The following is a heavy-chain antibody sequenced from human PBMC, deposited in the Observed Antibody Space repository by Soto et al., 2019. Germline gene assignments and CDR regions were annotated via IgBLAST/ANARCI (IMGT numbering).Heavy chain of an antibody. Sequence: QLQLQESGPGLVKPAETLSLTCTVSGGSVSRGSFYWGWIRQPPGKGLEWIGSIYYTRNTYCNPSIKSRVTISVDSSKNQISLKLSSVTAADTAVYYCARHWEQWLGYIDYWRQGTLVAVSS. CDR1: GGSVSRGSFY. CDR3: ARHWEQWLGYIDY. V-gene: IGHV4-39*01. D-gene: IGHD6-19*01. J-gene: IGHJ4*02. CDR2: IYYTRNT.